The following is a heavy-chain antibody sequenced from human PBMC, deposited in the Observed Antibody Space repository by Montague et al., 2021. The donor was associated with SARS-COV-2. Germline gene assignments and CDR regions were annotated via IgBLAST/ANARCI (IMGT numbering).Heavy chain of an antibody. D-gene: IGHD5-12*01. J-gene: IGHJ5*02. CDR1: GFTFGSYA. CDR2: IDAGGDAV. V-gene: IGHV3-23*01. Sequence: SLRLSCATSGFTFGSYAMSWVRQAPGKGLEWLSGIDAGGDAVFDADSVKGRFTTSRDNYKNTLYLQMNSLTADDTAVYYCARRNSGQHLVGSGWFDPWGQGTLVTVSS. CDR3: ARRNSGQHLVGSGWFDP.